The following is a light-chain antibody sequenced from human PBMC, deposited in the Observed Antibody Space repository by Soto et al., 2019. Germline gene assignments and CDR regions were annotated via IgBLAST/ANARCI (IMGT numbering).Light chain of an antibody. V-gene: IGLV2-8*01. CDR1: SSDVY. J-gene: IGLJ2*01. CDR2: EVG. CDR3: STYTNTSTL. Sequence: QSVLTQPPSASGSPGQSVTISCTGISSDVYVSWYQQHPGKAPKLMIYEVGKRPSGVPDSFSGSKSGNTASLSVSGLQAEDESDYYCSTYTNTSTLFGGGTKLTVL.